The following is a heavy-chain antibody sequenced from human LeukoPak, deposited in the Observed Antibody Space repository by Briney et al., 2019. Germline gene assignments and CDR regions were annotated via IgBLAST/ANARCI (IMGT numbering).Heavy chain of an antibody. Sequence: PSETLSLTCGVSGGSITNTNYWTWVRQPPGKGLEWIGEVNLQGSTNYNPSLMGRVAISVDTSENHISLQLTSVTAADTAVYYCARDLRSTGNYFDYWGQGTLVTVSS. D-gene: IGHD3-10*01. CDR3: ARDLRSTGNYFDY. V-gene: IGHV4-4*02. CDR2: VNLQGST. J-gene: IGHJ4*02. CDR1: GGSITNTNY.